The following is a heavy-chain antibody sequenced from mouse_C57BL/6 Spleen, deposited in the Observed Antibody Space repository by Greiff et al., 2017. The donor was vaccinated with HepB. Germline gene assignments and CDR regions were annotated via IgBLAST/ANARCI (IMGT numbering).Heavy chain of an antibody. CDR3: ARAPYDYGDPYYFDY. Sequence: QVQLQQPGAELVKPGASVKLSCKASGYTFTSYWMQWVKQRPGQGLEWIGEIDPSDSYTNYNQKFKGKATLTVDTSSSTAYMQLSSLTSEDSAVYYCARAPYDYGDPYYFDYWGQGTTLTVSS. D-gene: IGHD2-4*01. J-gene: IGHJ2*01. V-gene: IGHV1-50*01. CDR2: IDPSDSYT. CDR1: GYTFTSYW.